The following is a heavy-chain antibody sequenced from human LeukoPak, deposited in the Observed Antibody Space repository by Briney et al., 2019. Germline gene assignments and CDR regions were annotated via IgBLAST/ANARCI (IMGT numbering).Heavy chain of an antibody. CDR3: ARDPHNWNDNRDAFDI. J-gene: IGHJ3*02. D-gene: IGHD1-1*01. V-gene: IGHV4-39*07. CDR1: GGSISSSSYY. Sequence: SETLSLTCTVSGGSISSSSYYWGWIRQPPGKGLEWIGSIYYSGSTYYNPSLKSRVTISVDTSKNQLSLQLNSVTPEDTAVYYCARDPHNWNDNRDAFDIWGQGTMVTVSS. CDR2: IYYSGST.